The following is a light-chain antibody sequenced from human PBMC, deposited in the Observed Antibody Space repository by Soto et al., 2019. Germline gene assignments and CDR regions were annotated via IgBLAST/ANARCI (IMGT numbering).Light chain of an antibody. CDR2: DAS. CDR1: QDINIY. V-gene: IGKV1-33*01. CDR3: QQYHNLPWT. Sequence: DIQMTQSPSSLSASAGDRVTITCQASQDINIYLNRFQQKPGKAPKLLIYDASNLETGVPSRFSGSGSGTDFTFTISGLQPEDLGTYYCQQYHNLPWTFGQGTKVEI. J-gene: IGKJ1*01.